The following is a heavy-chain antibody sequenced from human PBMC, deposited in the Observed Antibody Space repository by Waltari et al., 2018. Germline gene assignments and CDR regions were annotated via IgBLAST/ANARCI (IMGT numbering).Heavy chain of an antibody. CDR1: GGSISSSSYY. CDR3: AGGPYYDFWSGEMTIDTFDI. CDR2: IYYSGST. V-gene: IGHV4-39*01. J-gene: IGHJ3*02. Sequence: QVQLQESGPGLVKPSQTLSLTCTVPGGSISSSSYYWGWIRQPPGKGLEWIGSIYYSGSTYYNPSLKSRVTISVDTSKNQFSLKLSSVTAADTAVYYCAGGPYYDFWSGEMTIDTFDIWGQGTMVTVSS. D-gene: IGHD3-3*01.